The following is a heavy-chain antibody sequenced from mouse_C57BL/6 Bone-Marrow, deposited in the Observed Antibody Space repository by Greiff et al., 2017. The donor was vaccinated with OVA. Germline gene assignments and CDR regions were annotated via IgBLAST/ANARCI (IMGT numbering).Heavy chain of an antibody. CDR2: IHPSDSDT. CDR3: AMPPPYYGSRDAMDY. CDR1: GYTFTSYW. V-gene: IGHV1-74*01. J-gene: IGHJ4*01. Sequence: QVQLQQPGAELVKPGASVKVSCKASGYTFTSYWMHWVKQRPGQGLEWIGRIHPSDSDTNYNQKFKGKATLTVDESSSTAYMQLSSLTSEDSAVYYCAMPPPYYGSRDAMDYWGQGTSVTVSS. D-gene: IGHD1-1*01.